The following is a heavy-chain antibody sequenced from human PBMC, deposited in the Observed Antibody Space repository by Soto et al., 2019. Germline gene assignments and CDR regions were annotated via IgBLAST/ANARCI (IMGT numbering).Heavy chain of an antibody. CDR3: ARDRLPMVVVVMGWFDP. CDR1: EFTFSSYA. V-gene: IGHV3-23*01. D-gene: IGHD3-22*01. J-gene: IGHJ5*02. CDR2: ISGSGGST. Sequence: EVQLLESGGGLVQPGGSLRLSCAASEFTFSSYAMSWVRQAPGKGLEWVSAISGSGGSTYYADSVKGRFTISRDNSKNTLFLQMNSLRADDTAVYYCARDRLPMVVVVMGWFDPWGQGTLVTVSS.